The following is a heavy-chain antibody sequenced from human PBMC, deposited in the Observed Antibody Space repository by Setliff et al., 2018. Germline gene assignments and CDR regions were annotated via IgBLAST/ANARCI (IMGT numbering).Heavy chain of an antibody. CDR1: GYTFTNYW. V-gene: IGHV5-51*01. CDR2: VYPGDSDT. CDR3: TRHGTVDAFDY. J-gene: IGHJ3*01. D-gene: IGHD1-1*01. Sequence: WASVKVSCKGSGYTFTNYWIGWVRQMPGKGLEWMGVVYPGDSDTRYSPSSQGQVTISADKSISTAYLHWSSLKVSDTAMYYCTRHGTVDAFDYWGQGTMVTVSS.